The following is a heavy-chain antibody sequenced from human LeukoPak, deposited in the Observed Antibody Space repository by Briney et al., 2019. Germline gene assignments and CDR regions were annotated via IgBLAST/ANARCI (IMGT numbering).Heavy chain of an antibody. V-gene: IGHV3-48*01. CDR1: GFTFSSYS. CDR2: ISSSSSTI. Sequence: GGSLRLSCAASGFTFSSYSMNWVRQAPGKGLEWVSYISSSSSTIYYADSVEGRFTIPRDNAKNSLYLQMNSLRAEDTALYYCAREGYDSSGYYFDYWGQGTLVTVSS. D-gene: IGHD3-22*01. CDR3: AREGYDSSGYYFDY. J-gene: IGHJ4*02.